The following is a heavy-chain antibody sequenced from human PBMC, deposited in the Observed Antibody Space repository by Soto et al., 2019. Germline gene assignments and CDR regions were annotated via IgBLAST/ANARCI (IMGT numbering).Heavy chain of an antibody. CDR2: IIPISGTA. CDR3: ATSQGSSTSLEIYYYYYYGMDV. D-gene: IGHD2-2*01. V-gene: IGHV1-69*01. J-gene: IGHJ6*02. CDR1: GGTFSSYA. Sequence: QVQLVQSGAEVKKPGSSVKVSCKASGGTFSSYAISWVRQAPGQGLEWMGGIIPISGTANYAQKLQGRVTITADESTSTAYMELSSLRSENTAVYYCATSQGSSTSLEIYYYYYYGMDVWGQGTTVTVS.